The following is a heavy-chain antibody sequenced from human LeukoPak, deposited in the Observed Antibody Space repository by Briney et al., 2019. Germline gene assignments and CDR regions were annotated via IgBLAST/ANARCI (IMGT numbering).Heavy chain of an antibody. V-gene: IGHV1-8*01. CDR3: VRDGEGAAISVNYWFDP. J-gene: IGHJ5*02. Sequence: ASVNVSCTASGFTFTSYDINWVRQASGQGLEWMGWMNPNNGNTGYAQKFQGRVTMTRDTSISTAYMELRGLRSEDTAVYYCVRDGEGAAISVNYWFDPWGQGTLVTVSS. D-gene: IGHD2-2*02. CDR2: MNPNNGNT. CDR1: GFTFTSYD.